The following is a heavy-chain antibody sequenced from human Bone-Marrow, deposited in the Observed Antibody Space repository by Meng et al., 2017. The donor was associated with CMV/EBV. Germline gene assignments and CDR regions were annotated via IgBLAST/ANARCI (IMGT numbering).Heavy chain of an antibody. D-gene: IGHD2-2*01. Sequence: SETLSLTCAVYGLSFSGYYWSWIRQPPGKGLEWVGEINHSGSNNYNPSLKSRVTISVDTSKNQFSLKLSSVTAADTAVYYCERRGRRSDCSSASRYLNWFDSWGQGTLVTVSS. CDR2: INHSGSN. J-gene: IGHJ5*01. V-gene: IGHV4-34*01. CDR3: ERRGRRSDCSSASRYLNWFDS. CDR1: GLSFSGYY.